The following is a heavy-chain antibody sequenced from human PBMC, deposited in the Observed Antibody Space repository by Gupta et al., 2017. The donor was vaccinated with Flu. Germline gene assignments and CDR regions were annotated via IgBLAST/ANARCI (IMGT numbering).Heavy chain of an antibody. CDR2: INRCGST. J-gene: IGHJ4*02. Sequence: RQAPGKGLDVIGEINRCGSTTYNPSLKSRVTISVDTSKKQFYLNLNSVSAADTAVYYCARRTYSSSWSSTFDQWGQGTLVTVST. V-gene: IGHV4-34*01. D-gene: IGHD6-13*01. CDR3: ARRTYSSSWSSTFDQ.